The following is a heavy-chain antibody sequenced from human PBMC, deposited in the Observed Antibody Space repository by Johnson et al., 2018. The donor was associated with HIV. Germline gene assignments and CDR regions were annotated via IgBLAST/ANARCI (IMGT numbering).Heavy chain of an antibody. CDR2: ISYDGNDK. CDR1: GFPFTTYT. Sequence: QVQLVESGGGVVQPGRSLRLFCAVSGFPFTTYTIHWVRQAPGQGLDWVALISYDGNDKYYADSLKGRFTIPRDISKSTLYLQMTSLRVEDTAMYYCARGRKDIAAVDGLDNDGFDVWGQGTMVTVSS. D-gene: IGHD6-13*01. V-gene: IGHV3-30*04. CDR3: ARGRKDIAAVDGLDNDGFDV. J-gene: IGHJ3*01.